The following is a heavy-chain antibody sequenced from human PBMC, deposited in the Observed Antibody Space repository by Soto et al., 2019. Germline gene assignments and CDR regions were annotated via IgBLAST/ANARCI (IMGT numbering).Heavy chain of an antibody. CDR3: ARPRGLRFSVADGFDI. J-gene: IGHJ3*02. D-gene: IGHD3-3*01. V-gene: IGHV4-39*01. CDR2: IYDSGTT. CDR1: GGSISSSGFY. Sequence: PSETLSLTCIVSGGSISSSGFYWGWIRQPPGKGLEWIGSIYDSGTTYYNPSLKSRVTISVDTSKNQFSLRLTSVIAADTAVYYCARPRGLRFSVADGFDIWGQGTMVTVSS.